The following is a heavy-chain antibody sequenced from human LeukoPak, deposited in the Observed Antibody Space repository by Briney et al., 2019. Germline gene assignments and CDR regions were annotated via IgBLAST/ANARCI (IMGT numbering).Heavy chain of an antibody. CDR1: GFTFSSYR. D-gene: IGHD2-2*01. J-gene: IGHJ5*02. CDR3: AKDMRCSSTSCYWFRVGNWFDP. Sequence: GGSLRLSCAASGFTFSSYRMNWVRQAPGKGLEWVSYISSSSSTIYYADSVKGRFTISRDNAKNSLYLQMNSLRAEDTAVYYCAKDMRCSSTSCYWFRVGNWFDPWGQGTLVTVSS. CDR2: ISSSSSTI. V-gene: IGHV3-48*01.